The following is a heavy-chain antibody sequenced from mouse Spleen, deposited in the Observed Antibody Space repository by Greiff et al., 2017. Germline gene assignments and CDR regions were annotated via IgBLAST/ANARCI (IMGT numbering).Heavy chain of an antibody. J-gene: IGHJ3*01. Sequence: VHVKQSGPELVKPGASVKISCKASGYSFTDYNMNWVKQSNGKSLEWIGVINPNYGTTSYNQKFKGKATLTVDQSSSTAYMQLNSLTSEDSAVYYCARWDDYGAWFAYWGQGTLVTVSA. CDR2: INPNYGTT. V-gene: IGHV1-39*01. D-gene: IGHD2-4*01. CDR1: GYSFTDYN. CDR3: ARWDDYGAWFAY.